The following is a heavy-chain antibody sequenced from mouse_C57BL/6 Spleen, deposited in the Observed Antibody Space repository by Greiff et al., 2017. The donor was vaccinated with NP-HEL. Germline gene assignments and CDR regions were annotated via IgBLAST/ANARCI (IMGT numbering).Heavy chain of an antibody. V-gene: IGHV1-81*01. Sequence: VKLQQSGAELARPGASVKLSCKASGYTFTSYGISWVKQRTGQGLEWIGEIYPRSGNTYYNEKFKGKATLTADKSSSTAYMELRSLTSEDSAVYFCARAYGSSLSYAMDYWGQGTSVTVSS. D-gene: IGHD1-1*01. CDR3: ARAYGSSLSYAMDY. J-gene: IGHJ4*01. CDR2: IYPRSGNT. CDR1: GYTFTSYG.